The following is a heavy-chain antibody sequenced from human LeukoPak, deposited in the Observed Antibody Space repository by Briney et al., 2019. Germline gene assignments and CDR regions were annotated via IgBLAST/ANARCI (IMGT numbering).Heavy chain of an antibody. Sequence: PSETLSLTCTVSGGSISSSSYYWGWIRQPPGKGLEWIGSISYSGRTYYNPSLKSRVAISVDTSKNQFSLKLSSVNAADAAVYYCVRHDPRGLSTHYYYYGMDVWGQGTTVTVSS. D-gene: IGHD3-16*02. CDR3: VRHDPRGLSTHYYYYGMDV. CDR2: ISYSGRT. V-gene: IGHV4-39*01. J-gene: IGHJ6*02. CDR1: GGSISSSSYY.